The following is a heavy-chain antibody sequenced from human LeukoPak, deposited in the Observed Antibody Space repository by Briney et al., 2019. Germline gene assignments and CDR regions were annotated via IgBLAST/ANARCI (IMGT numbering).Heavy chain of an antibody. V-gene: IGHV3-23*01. D-gene: IGHD5-24*01. CDR1: GFTFTNYA. CDR2: LSPSGADT. J-gene: IGHJ3*02. CDR3: ARRAYNWGAFDI. Sequence: GGSLRLSCAASGFTFTNYAMNWLRQAPGKGVEWVSTLSPSGADTSYADSVKGRFTISRDISKNTLYLQMNSLRAEDTAVYYCARRAYNWGAFDIWGQGTMVTVSS.